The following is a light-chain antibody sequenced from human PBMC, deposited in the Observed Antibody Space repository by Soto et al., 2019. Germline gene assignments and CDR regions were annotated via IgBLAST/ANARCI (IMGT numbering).Light chain of an antibody. J-gene: IGLJ2*01. V-gene: IGLV2-14*01. Sequence: QSALTQPASVSGSPGQSITISCTGTSNDVGAQNSVSWYQQHPGKAPKLMIYDVSNRPSGVSNRFSGSKSGNTASLTISGLQAEDEADYYCSSYTSSSTLVFVGGTKVTVL. CDR3: SSYTSSSTLV. CDR2: DVS. CDR1: SNDVGAQNS.